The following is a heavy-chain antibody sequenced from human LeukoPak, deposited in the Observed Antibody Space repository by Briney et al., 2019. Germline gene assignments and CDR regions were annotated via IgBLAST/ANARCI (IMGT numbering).Heavy chain of an antibody. CDR1: GYTFPSYY. J-gene: IGHJ4*02. CDR3: ASLPLYGDYDY. CDR2: INPSGGST. Sequence: PWASVKVSCKASGYTFPSYYMHWVRQAPGQGLEWMGIINPSGGSTSYAQKFQGRVTMASDTSTNTVYMDLSSLRSEDTAVYYCASLPLYGDYDYWGQGTLVTVSS. D-gene: IGHD4-17*01. V-gene: IGHV1-46*01.